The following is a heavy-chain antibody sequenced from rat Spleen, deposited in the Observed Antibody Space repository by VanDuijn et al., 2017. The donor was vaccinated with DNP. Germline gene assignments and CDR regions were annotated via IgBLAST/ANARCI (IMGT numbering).Heavy chain of an antibody. D-gene: IGHD5-1*01. Sequence: EVQLVESGGGIVQPGRSLKLSCAASGFTFSKYGMAWVRQAPTKGLEWVASITTSGDGTYYRDSVKGRLTISRDNAESTLYLQMDSLRSEDTATYYCARWAWELGFAYWGQGTLVTVSS. CDR1: GFTFSKYG. CDR2: ITTSGDGT. J-gene: IGHJ3*01. CDR3: ARWAWELGFAY. V-gene: IGHV5S13*01.